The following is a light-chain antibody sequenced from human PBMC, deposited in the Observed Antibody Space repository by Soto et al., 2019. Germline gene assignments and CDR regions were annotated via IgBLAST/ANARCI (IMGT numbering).Light chain of an antibody. J-gene: IGKJ4*01. CDR3: QQTYSDIS. CDR2: GAS. V-gene: IGKV1-39*01. Sequence: DVRMTQSPSSLSASVGDTITITCRASRTINTYLTWFQQKPGEPPRLLIYGASTLHDGVPSRFSGSGSGADFTLTISGLQPEDVASYHCQQTYSDISFGGGTKV. CDR1: RTINTY.